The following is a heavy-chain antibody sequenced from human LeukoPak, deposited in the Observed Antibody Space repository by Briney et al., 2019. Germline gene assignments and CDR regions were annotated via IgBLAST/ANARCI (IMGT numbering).Heavy chain of an antibody. J-gene: IGHJ3*02. V-gene: IGHV3-21*01. CDR1: GFTFSTYS. Sequence: PGGSLRLSCAASGFTFSTYSMNWVRQAPGKGLEWVSSMSSGSSFIYYADSVKGRFTISRDNATNSLYLQMNSRRAENTAVYYCAREYCSGGSCYNDAFDIWGQGTMVTVSS. CDR3: AREYCSGGSCYNDAFDI. D-gene: IGHD2-15*01. CDR2: MSSGSSFI.